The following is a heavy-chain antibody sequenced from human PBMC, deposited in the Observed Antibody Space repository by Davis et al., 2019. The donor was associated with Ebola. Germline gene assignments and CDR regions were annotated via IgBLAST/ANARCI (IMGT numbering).Heavy chain of an antibody. Sequence: GGSLRLSCQGSGYSFKNYWIGWVRQMPGKGLEWMGIIYPDDSDTHYGPSFQGQVTISADKSIRTAYLQWNSLQASDTAMYYCAKQESLYGSSDYWGQGTLVTVSS. V-gene: IGHV5-51*01. D-gene: IGHD3-22*01. CDR3: AKQESLYGSSDY. CDR2: IYPDDSDT. J-gene: IGHJ4*02. CDR1: GYSFKNYW.